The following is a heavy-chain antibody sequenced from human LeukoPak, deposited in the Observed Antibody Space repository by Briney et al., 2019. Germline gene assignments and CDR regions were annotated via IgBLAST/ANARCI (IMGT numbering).Heavy chain of an antibody. V-gene: IGHV3-30*02. CDR2: IRYDGSNK. CDR3: AKDLEIFGVVPESYYFDY. J-gene: IGHJ4*02. CDR1: GFTFSSYG. D-gene: IGHD3-3*01. Sequence: GGSLRLSCAASGFTFSSYGMHWVRQAPGKGLEWVAFIRYDGSNKYYADSVKGRFTISRDNSKNTLYLQMNSLRAEDTAVYYCAKDLEIFGVVPESYYFDYWGQGTLVTVSS.